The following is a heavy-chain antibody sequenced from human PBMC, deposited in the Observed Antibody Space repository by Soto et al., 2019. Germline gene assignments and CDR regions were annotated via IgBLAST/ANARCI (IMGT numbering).Heavy chain of an antibody. CDR3: ERGRQWIFGGVRRRSPAENGMDV. J-gene: IGHJ6*02. CDR1: GGSFSGYY. V-gene: IGHV4-34*01. Sequence: PSETLSLTCAVYGGSFSGYYWSWIRQPPGKGLEWLGEINHSGSTNYNPSLKSRVTISVDTSKNQFSLKLSSVTAADTAVYYCERGRQWIFGGVRRRSPAENGMDVWGQATPVALSS. CDR2: INHSGST. D-gene: IGHD3-3*01.